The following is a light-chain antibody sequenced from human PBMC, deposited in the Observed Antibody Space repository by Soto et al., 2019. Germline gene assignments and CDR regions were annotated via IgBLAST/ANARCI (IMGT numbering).Light chain of an antibody. CDR2: EVG. Sequence: QSVLTQPPSLSGSPGQSVAISCTGTSSDIGSYNRVSWYQQPPGAAPKLMIYEVGNRPSGVPDRFSGSKSGNTASLTISGLQAEDEADYYCNSYTGSSTYVFGTGTRSPS. J-gene: IGLJ1*01. CDR3: NSYTGSSTYV. CDR1: SSDIGSYNR. V-gene: IGLV2-18*02.